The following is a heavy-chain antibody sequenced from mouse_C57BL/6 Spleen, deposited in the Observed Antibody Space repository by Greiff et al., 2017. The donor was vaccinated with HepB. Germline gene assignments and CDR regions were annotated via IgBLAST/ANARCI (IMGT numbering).Heavy chain of an antibody. V-gene: IGHV14-4*01. J-gene: IGHJ2*01. CDR2: IDPENGDT. Sequence: EVQLQQSGAELVRPGASVKLSCTASGFNIKDDYMHWVKQRPEQGLEWIGWIDPENGDTEYASKFQGKATITADTSSNTASLQLSSLTSEDTAVYYCTTWDYYGSSFDYWGQGTTLTVSS. CDR1: GFNIKDDY. CDR3: TTWDYYGSSFDY. D-gene: IGHD1-1*01.